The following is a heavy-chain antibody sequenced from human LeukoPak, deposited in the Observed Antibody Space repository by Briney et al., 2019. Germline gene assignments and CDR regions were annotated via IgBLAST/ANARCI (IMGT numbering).Heavy chain of an antibody. CDR1: GGSISSSSYY. Sequence: SKTLSLTCTVSGGSISSSSYYWGWIRQPPGKGLEWIGSIYYSGSTYYNPSLKSRVTISVDTTNNHFSLKLSSVTAADTAVYYCARRQFASSYSDYWGQGTLVTVSS. J-gene: IGHJ4*02. CDR3: ARRQFASSYSDY. D-gene: IGHD1-26*01. V-gene: IGHV4-39*02. CDR2: IYYSGST.